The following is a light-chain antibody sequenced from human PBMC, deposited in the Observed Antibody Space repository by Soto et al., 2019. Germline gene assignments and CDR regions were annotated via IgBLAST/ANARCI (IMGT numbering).Light chain of an antibody. CDR3: SSYTGSSTLL. Sequence: QSALTQPASVSGSPGQSITISCTGTSSDVGGYNCVSWYQQHPGKAPKLMIYDVSDRPSGVPNRFSGSKSGNTASLTISGLQPEDEADYYCSSYTGSSTLLFGGGTKVTVL. CDR2: DVS. J-gene: IGLJ2*01. CDR1: SSDVGGYNC. V-gene: IGLV2-14*03.